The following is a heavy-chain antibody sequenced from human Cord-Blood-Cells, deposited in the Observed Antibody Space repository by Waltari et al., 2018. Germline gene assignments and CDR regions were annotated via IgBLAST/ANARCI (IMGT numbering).Heavy chain of an antibody. Sequence: EVQLVRSGAEVKKPGEALKISCKGSGYSVTSYWIGWVRLMSWHGLEWLGVSCPGDSDNRSSPSFQGQVTISADNSSSTAYLQWSSLKATDTAMYYGARREYSSSCDRNGTNSFDIWGQGTMVTVSS. CDR2: SCPGDSDN. V-gene: IGHV5-51*01. CDR3: ARREYSSSCDRNGTNSFDI. D-gene: IGHD6-13*01. CDR1: GYSVTSYW. J-gene: IGHJ3*02.